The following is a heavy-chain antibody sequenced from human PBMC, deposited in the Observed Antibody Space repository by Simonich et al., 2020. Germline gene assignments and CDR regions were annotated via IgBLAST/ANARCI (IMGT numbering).Heavy chain of an antibody. V-gene: IGHV3-21*01. D-gene: IGHD3-10*01. CDR3: ARDTSYYGSGSYYFDY. CDR2: IRSSSSYI. CDR1: GFTFSSYS. Sequence: GGGLVKPGGSLRLSCAASGFTFSSYSMNWVRQAPGKGLEWVSSIRSSSSYIYYADSVKGRFTISRDNAKNSLYLQMNSLRAEDTAVYYCARDTSYYGSGSYYFDYWGQGTLVTVSS. J-gene: IGHJ4*02.